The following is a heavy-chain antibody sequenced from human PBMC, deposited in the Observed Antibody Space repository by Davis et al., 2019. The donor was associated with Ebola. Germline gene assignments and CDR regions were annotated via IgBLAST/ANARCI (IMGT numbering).Heavy chain of an antibody. D-gene: IGHD3-3*01. V-gene: IGHV3-74*01. Sequence: HTGGSLRLSCAASGFTFSSYWMHWVRQGPGKGLMWVSRISPDGSITFYADSVKGRFTISRDNAKNTLFLQMNSLGAEDTAVYYCTRDFDFWSNYWGQGTLVTVSS. CDR1: GFTFSSYW. J-gene: IGHJ4*02. CDR2: ISPDGSIT. CDR3: TRDFDFWSNY.